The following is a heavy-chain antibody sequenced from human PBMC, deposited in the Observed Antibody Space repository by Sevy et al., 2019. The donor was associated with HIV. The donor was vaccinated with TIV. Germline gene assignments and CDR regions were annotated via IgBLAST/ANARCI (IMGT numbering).Heavy chain of an antibody. J-gene: IGHJ4*02. Sequence: GGSLRLSCAASGFTFSNAWMSRVRQAPGKGLEWVGRIKSKTDGGTTDYAAPVKGRFTISRDDSKNTLYLQMNSLKTEDTAVYYCTTDGRSYDILTGYYLLDYWGQGTLVTVSS. V-gene: IGHV3-15*01. CDR2: IKSKTDGGTT. CDR1: GFTFSNAW. CDR3: TTDGRSYDILTGYYLLDY. D-gene: IGHD3-9*01.